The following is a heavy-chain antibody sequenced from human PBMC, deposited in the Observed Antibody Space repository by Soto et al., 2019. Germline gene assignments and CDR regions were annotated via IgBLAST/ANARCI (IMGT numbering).Heavy chain of an antibody. V-gene: IGHV1-8*01. CDR2: MNPNSGNT. CDR1: GYTFTSYD. CDR3: ASRRCSSTSDNCDFDY. D-gene: IGHD2-2*01. Sequence: QVQLVQSGAEVKKPGASVKVSCKASGYTFTSYDINWVRQATGQGLEWMGWMNPNSGNTGYAQKFQGRVTMSRNTSISTAYMELSSLRSEDTAVYYCASRRCSSTSDNCDFDYWGQGTLVTVSS. J-gene: IGHJ4*02.